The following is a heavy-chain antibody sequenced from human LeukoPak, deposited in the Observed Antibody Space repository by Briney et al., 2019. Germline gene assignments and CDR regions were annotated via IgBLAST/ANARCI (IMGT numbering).Heavy chain of an antibody. Sequence: SETLSLTCAVYGGSFSGYYWSWIRQPPGKGLEWIGEINHSGSTNYNPSLKSRVTISVDKSKNQFSLKLSSVTAADTAVYYCARDLVVVVPAAIGGYYYYGMDVWGQGTTVTVSS. CDR1: GGSFSGYY. J-gene: IGHJ6*02. D-gene: IGHD2-2*02. CDR3: ARDLVVVVPAAIGGYYYYGMDV. CDR2: INHSGST. V-gene: IGHV4-34*01.